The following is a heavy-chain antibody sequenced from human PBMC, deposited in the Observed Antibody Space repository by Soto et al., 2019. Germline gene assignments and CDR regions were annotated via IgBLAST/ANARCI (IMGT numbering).Heavy chain of an antibody. CDR2: ISYGGST. CDR3: ARAFDTSGYYYRFDY. V-gene: IGHV4-31*11. D-gene: IGHD3-22*01. Sequence: SSETLSLTCAVSGGSISSGGYSWSWIRQQPGKGLDWIGYISYGGSTYYNPSLKSRLTISVDTSKSQFSLKLTSVTAADTAVYYCARAFDTSGYYYRFDYWGQGALVTVSS. J-gene: IGHJ4*02. CDR1: GGSISSGGYS.